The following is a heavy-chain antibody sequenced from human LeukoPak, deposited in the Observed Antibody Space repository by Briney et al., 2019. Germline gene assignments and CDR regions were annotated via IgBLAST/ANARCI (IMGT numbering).Heavy chain of an antibody. CDR2: IDSTSGYI. D-gene: IGHD5-24*01. CDR1: GFTFSSYT. CDR3: ARGTMATIRFDY. V-gene: IGHV3-21*01. J-gene: IGHJ4*02. Sequence: AGVTLTLYCSASGFTFSSYTMNRHPHAPGKGLKWCSSIDSTSGYIYYAGSVKGRVTITRDNAKNSLYLQMNSLRAEDTAVYYCARGTMATIRFDYWGQGTLVTVSS.